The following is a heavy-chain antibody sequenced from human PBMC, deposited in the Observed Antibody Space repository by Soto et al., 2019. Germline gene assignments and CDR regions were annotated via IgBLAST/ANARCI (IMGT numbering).Heavy chain of an antibody. CDR2: IYWDGDN. D-gene: IGHD3-22*01. CDR1: GFSLSTSGVG. V-gene: IGHV2-5*02. J-gene: IGHJ4*02. Sequence: ESGPTLVNPTQTLTLTCTRSGFSLSTSGVGVGWIRQPPGKALEWLALIYWDGDNRSCPSLKSRLTITKDTSKNQVVLTMTNMDPVDTATYFCAHSPYSDTTGYYYLDHWGQGALVTVSS. CDR3: AHSPYSDTTGYYYLDH.